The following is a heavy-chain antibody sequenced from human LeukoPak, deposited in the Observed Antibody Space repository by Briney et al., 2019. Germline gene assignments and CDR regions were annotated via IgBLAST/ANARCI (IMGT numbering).Heavy chain of an antibody. D-gene: IGHD1-1*01. CDR1: GGSISSSSYY. CDR3: VRQGTWKYYFDD. Sequence: PLESLSLSCTVSGGSISSSSYYWGWIRQPPGNGLEGIGSIYYSGSTYYNPSLKSRVTAYVDTSKNLFSLKVGYFCAADTTMYYCVRQGTWKYYFDDRGQAALVTVSS. V-gene: IGHV4-39*01. J-gene: IGHJ4*02. CDR2: IYYSGST.